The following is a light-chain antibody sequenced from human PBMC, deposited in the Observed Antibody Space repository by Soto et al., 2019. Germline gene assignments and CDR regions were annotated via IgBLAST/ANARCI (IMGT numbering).Light chain of an antibody. CDR1: QNINRR. CDR2: DAS. CDR3: QQGIHFPLA. Sequence: DIPMTQSPSTLSASVGDRVTITCRASQNINRRLAWYQQKPGKAPNLLIYDASSLESGVPARFSGGGSGTEFTLTITSLQPEDSATYYCQQGIHFPLAFGGGTKVEIK. J-gene: IGKJ4*01. V-gene: IGKV1-5*01.